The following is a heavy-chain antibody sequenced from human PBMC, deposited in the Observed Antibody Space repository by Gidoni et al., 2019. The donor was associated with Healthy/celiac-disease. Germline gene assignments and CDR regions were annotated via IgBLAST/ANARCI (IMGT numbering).Heavy chain of an antibody. V-gene: IGHV3-23*01. D-gene: IGHD3-10*01. Sequence: VQLLESGGGVVQPGGSLRLSCADSGFPFSSYAMSWVRQASGKGLEWFSASSGSGCSTAYADSVKVRFTISRDNSKNTLYLQMISLRAEDTAVYYCAKDRGDYYGMDVWGQGTTVTVSS. CDR1: GFPFSSYA. CDR3: AKDRGDYYGMDV. CDR2: SSGSGCST. J-gene: IGHJ6*02.